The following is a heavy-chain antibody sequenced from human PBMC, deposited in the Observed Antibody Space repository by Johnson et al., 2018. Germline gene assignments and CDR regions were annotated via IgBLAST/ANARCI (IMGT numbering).Heavy chain of an antibody. J-gene: IGHJ3*02. CDR1: GFTFSNYG. Sequence: VQLVESGGGVVQPGRSLRLSCAASGFTFSNYGMHWVRQAPGKGLEWVSLIWYDGSNKYYADSVKGRFTISRDNSKNTLYLQMNSLRAGDTAVYYCARNYAVACMGEDAFDIWGQGTMVTVSS. D-gene: IGHD6-19*01. CDR2: IWYDGSNK. CDR3: ARNYAVACMGEDAFDI. V-gene: IGHV3-33*01.